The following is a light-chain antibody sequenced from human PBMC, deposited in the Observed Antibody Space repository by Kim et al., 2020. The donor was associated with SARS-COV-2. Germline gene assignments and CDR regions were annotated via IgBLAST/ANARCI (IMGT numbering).Light chain of an antibody. CDR2: DTS. CDR3: QQYKKWPPYT. CDR1: QSIGSS. Sequence: EIVMTQSPATLSVSPGERATLSCRASQSIGSSLVWYQQKPGQAPSLLIYDTSTRATGIPARFSGSGSGTEFTLTISSLQSEDFAVYYCQQYKKWPPYTFGQGTKLEI. J-gene: IGKJ2*01. V-gene: IGKV3-15*01.